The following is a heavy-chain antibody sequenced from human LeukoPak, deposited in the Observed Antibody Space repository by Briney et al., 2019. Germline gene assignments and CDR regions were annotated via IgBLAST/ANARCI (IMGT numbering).Heavy chain of an antibody. Sequence: ASVKVSCKASGYTFTGSYMHWVRQAPGQGLEWMGWINPNSGGTNYAQKFQGRVTMTRDTSISTAYMELSRLRSDDTAVYYCASWGYSSGWYDYYYYGMDVWGQGTTVTVSS. J-gene: IGHJ6*02. V-gene: IGHV1-2*02. CDR2: INPNSGGT. D-gene: IGHD6-19*01. CDR3: ASWGYSSGWYDYYYYGMDV. CDR1: GYTFTGSY.